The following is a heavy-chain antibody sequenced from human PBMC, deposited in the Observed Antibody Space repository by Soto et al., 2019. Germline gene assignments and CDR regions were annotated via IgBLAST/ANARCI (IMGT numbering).Heavy chain of an antibody. J-gene: IGHJ6*03. CDR1: GFTFSGSA. CDR3: TTQGYDILTGYPDYYYYYMDV. Sequence: EVQLVESGGGLVQPGGSLKLSCAASGFTFSGSAMHWVRQASGKGLEWVGRIRSKANSYATAYAASVKGRFTISRDDSKNTAYLQMNSLKTEDTAVYYCTTQGYDILTGYPDYYYYYMDVWGKGTTVTVSS. D-gene: IGHD3-9*01. V-gene: IGHV3-73*01. CDR2: IRSKANSYAT.